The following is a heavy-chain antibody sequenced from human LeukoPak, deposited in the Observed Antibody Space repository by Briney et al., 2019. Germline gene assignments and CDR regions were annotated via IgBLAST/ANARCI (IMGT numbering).Heavy chain of an antibody. CDR3: QRTAYDILTGYYNVDY. CDR2: IYYSGST. CDR1: GGSIGSSSYY. D-gene: IGHD3-9*01. Sequence: SETLSLTCTVSGGSIGSSSYYWGWIRQPPGKGLEWIGSIYYSGSTYYNPSLKSRVTISVDTSKNQFSLKLSSVTAADTVFFFKQRTAYDILTGYYNVDYWGQGTLVTVSS. V-gene: IGHV4-39*01. J-gene: IGHJ4*02.